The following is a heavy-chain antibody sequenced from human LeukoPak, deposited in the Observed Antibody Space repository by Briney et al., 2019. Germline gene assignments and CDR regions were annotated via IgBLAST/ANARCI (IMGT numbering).Heavy chain of an antibody. Sequence: PSETLSLTCTVSGGSISSYYWSWIRQPPGKGLVWIGYIFYSGSTNYNPSLRSRVSMSIDTSKTQFSLKLSSVTAADTAVYYCARELKVGNTGYYLDYWGRGTLVTVSS. J-gene: IGHJ4*02. D-gene: IGHD2/OR15-2a*01. CDR1: GGSISSYY. V-gene: IGHV4-59*01. CDR3: ARELKVGNTGYYLDY. CDR2: IFYSGST.